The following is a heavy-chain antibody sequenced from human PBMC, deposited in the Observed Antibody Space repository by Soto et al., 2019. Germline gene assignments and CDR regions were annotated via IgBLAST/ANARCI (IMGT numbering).Heavy chain of an antibody. D-gene: IGHD3-3*01. Sequence: GGSRRLSCGASGFTFYTYWMNWVRQAPGMRLEWVANIKSDGSEKYYVDSVKGRFTISRDNPKNTLYLQMNSLRAEDTAVYYCAREIERLLGYWGQGTLVTVSS. J-gene: IGHJ4*02. CDR3: AREIERLLGY. CDR1: GFTFYTYW. V-gene: IGHV3-7*01. CDR2: IKSDGSEK.